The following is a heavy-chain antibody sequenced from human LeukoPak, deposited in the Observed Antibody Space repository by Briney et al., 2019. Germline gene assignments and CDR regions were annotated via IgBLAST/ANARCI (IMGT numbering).Heavy chain of an antibody. CDR3: ARAERVWFGEYYFDY. J-gene: IGHJ4*02. Sequence: SETLSLTCAVYGGSFSGYYWSWIRQPPGKGLEWIGEINHSGSTNYNPSLKSRVTISVDTSKNQFSLKLSSVTAADTAVYYCARAERVWFGEYYFDYWGQGTLVTVSS. CDR2: INHSGST. D-gene: IGHD3-10*01. V-gene: IGHV4-34*01. CDR1: GGSFSGYY.